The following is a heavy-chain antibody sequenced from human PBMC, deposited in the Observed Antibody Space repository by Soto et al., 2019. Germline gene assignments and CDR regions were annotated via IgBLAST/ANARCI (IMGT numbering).Heavy chain of an antibody. V-gene: IGHV4-59*01. J-gene: IGHJ6*03. Sequence: SETLSLTCTVSGGSISSYYWSWIRQPPGKGLEWIGYIYYSGSTNYNPSLKSRFTISVDTSKNWFSLKLSSVTAADTAVYYCARETGARDSSSPLYYYYYLDVWGKGTTVTVSS. CDR2: IYYSGST. CDR3: ARETGARDSSSPLYYYYYLDV. D-gene: IGHD6-6*01. CDR1: GGSISSYY.